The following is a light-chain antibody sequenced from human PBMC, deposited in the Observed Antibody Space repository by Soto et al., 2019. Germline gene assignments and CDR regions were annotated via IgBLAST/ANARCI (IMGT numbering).Light chain of an antibody. J-gene: IGLJ1*01. V-gene: IGLV2-18*01. CDR3: SLYTSENTYV. Sequence: QSALTQPPSVSGSPGQSVTISCTGTSTDFVSYNRVSWYQQPPGTAPKLIIYEASNRPSGVPDRFSGSKSGNTASLTISGLHAADEVDSYCSLYTSENTYVFGTVTKLTVL. CDR2: EAS. CDR1: STDFVSYNR.